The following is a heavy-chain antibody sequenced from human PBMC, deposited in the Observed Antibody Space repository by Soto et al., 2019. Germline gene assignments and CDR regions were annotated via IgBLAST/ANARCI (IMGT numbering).Heavy chain of an antibody. CDR2: ISAYNRNA. V-gene: IGHV1-18*01. CDR3: ARDQRSKAHPCYFYGLDV. J-gene: IGHJ6*02. Sequence: GASVKGSCKASGYSFTSYGITWVRQAPGQGLEWMGWISAYNRNANYAQKFRGRVTMTTDTSTSTAYMELRSLRSDDTAVYYCARDQRSKAHPCYFYGLDVWGQGTTVTVSS. D-gene: IGHD3-10*01. CDR1: GYSFTSYG.